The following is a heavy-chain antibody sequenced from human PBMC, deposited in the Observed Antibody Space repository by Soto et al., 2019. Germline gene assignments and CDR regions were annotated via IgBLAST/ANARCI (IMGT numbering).Heavy chain of an antibody. CDR3: AAGDFCSSNLHPDLLDF. D-gene: IGHD3-3*01. V-gene: IGHV4-59*01. J-gene: IGHJ1*01. CDR2: IHYSGTT. Sequence: SEKLSLTNTVSGGSMRNYFWTLFRQPPGKGLEWIGYIHYSGTTSFFPSYNPSLRSRVTISEDTSKNQFSLKLLSVTTADTAVYFCAAGDFCSSNLHPDLLDFCGQG. CDR1: GGSMRNYF.